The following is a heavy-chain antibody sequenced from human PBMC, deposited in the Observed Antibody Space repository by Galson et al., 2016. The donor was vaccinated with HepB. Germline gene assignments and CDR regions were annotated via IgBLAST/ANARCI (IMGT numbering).Heavy chain of an antibody. J-gene: IGHJ4*02. Sequence: SVKVSCKASGYTFTSYEVNWVRQAPGQGLEWVGWMNPNSGHTGHAQNFQGRVTLTGNTSTSTAYMELSTLRSDDTAVYYCAKTAAFTPFDSWGQGTLVIVSS. V-gene: IGHV1-8*01. CDR3: AKTAAFTPFDS. CDR1: GYTFTSYE. CDR2: MNPNSGHT.